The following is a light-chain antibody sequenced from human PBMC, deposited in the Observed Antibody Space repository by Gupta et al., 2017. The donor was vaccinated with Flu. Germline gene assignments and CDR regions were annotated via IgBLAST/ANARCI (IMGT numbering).Light chain of an antibody. CDR1: SSNIGSNY. CDR3: AAWDDSLSGWV. J-gene: IGLJ3*02. CDR2: RNN. V-gene: IGLV1-47*01. Sequence: QSVLTQPPSASAAPVQTLTCSCSGSSSNIGSNYVYWYQQLPGTAPKLLIYRNNQRPSGVPDRFSGSKSGTSAALAISGLRSEDEADYYCAAWDDSLSGWVFGGGTKLTVL.